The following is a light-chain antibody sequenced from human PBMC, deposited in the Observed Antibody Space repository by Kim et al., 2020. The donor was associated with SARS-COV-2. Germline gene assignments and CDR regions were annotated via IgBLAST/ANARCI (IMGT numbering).Light chain of an antibody. J-gene: IGLJ3*02. CDR1: SLRCYY. V-gene: IGLV3-19*01. CDR3: NSRDSSGNHWV. Sequence: ALGQTVRITCQGDSLRCYYASWYQQEPGQAPVLVIYGKNNRPSGIPDRFSGSSSGNTASLTITGAQAEDEADYYWNSRDSSGNHWVFGGGTKLTVL. CDR2: GKN.